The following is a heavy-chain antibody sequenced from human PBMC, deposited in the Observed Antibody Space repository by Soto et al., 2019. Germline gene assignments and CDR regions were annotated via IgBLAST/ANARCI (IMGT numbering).Heavy chain of an antibody. Sequence: GGSLRLSCAASGFTFSSYGMHWVRQAPGKGLEWVAVISYDGSNKYYADSVKGRFTISRDNSKNTLYLQMNSLRAEDTAVYYCAKDTIAVAPTYDYWGQGTLVTVSS. D-gene: IGHD6-19*01. V-gene: IGHV3-30*18. CDR3: AKDTIAVAPTYDY. CDR1: GFTFSSYG. J-gene: IGHJ4*01. CDR2: ISYDGSNK.